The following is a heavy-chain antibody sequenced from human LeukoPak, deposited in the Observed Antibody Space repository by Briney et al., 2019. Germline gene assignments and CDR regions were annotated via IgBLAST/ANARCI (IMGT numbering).Heavy chain of an antibody. CDR2: IYPGDSDT. J-gene: IGHJ4*02. D-gene: IGHD5-12*01. V-gene: IGHV5-51*01. Sequence: GESLKISCKGSGYSFTKYWIGWVRQMPGKGLEWMGIIYPGDSDTRYSPSFQGQVTFSVDNSISTAYLQWSSLKASDTAVYYCARRQRGYSGYDDNWGQGTMATVSS. CDR1: GYSFTKYW. CDR3: ARRQRGYSGYDDN.